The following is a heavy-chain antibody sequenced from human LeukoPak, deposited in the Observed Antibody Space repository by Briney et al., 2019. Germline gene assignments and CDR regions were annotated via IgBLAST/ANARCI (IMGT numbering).Heavy chain of an antibody. J-gene: IGHJ4*02. CDR3: ARDKVMVRGVIITTVEYYFDY. D-gene: IGHD3-10*01. V-gene: IGHV3-30*04. Sequence: GGSLRLSCAASGFTFSSYAMHWVRQAPGKGLEWVAVISYDGSNKYYADSVKGRFTISRDNSKNTLYLQMNSLRAEDTAVYYCARDKVMVRGVIITTVEYYFDYWGQGTLVTVSS. CDR1: GFTFSSYA. CDR2: ISYDGSNK.